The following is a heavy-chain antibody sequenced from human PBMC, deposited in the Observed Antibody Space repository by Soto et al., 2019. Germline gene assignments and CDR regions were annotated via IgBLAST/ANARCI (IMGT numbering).Heavy chain of an antibody. V-gene: IGHV3-23*01. J-gene: IGHJ4*02. CDR1: GFTFSRHV. CDR2: TSDSGGRT. CDR3: ANCLLTTQGPKIFYY. Sequence: GGSLRLSCAASGFTFSRHVMSCVRQAPGKGLKWVSSTSDSGGRTDYADSVKGRFTVSRDNSENTLYLQMNSLRADDTAVYYCANCLLTTQGPKIFYYWGTRALATVSS. D-gene: IGHD3-22*01.